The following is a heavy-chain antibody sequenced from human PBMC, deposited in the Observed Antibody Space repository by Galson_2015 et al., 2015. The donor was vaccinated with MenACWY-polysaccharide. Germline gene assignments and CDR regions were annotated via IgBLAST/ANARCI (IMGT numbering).Heavy chain of an antibody. Sequence: TSYDLNWVRQATGQGPEWLGRTYYRSRWYNDYATSVKSRISIKADTPKNQFSLQLNSVTPEDTALYYCTRSIHISGWGGDFESWGQGTLVTVSS. CDR1: TSYD. J-gene: IGHJ4*02. CDR2: TYYRSRWYN. V-gene: IGHV6-1*01. D-gene: IGHD6-19*01. CDR3: TRSIHISGWGGDFES.